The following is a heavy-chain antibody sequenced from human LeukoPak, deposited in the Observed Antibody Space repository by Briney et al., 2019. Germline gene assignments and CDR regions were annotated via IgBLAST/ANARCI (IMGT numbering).Heavy chain of an antibody. CDR2: IYYSGST. CDR1: GGSISSYY. D-gene: IGHD6-13*01. Sequence: SETLSLTCTVSGGSISSYYWSWIRQPPGKGLEWIGYIYYSGSTNYNPSLKSRVTISVDTSKNQFSLKLSSVTAADTAVYYCARVGAAAGTFDYWGQGTLVTVSS. V-gene: IGHV4-59*01. J-gene: IGHJ4*02. CDR3: ARVGAAAGTFDY.